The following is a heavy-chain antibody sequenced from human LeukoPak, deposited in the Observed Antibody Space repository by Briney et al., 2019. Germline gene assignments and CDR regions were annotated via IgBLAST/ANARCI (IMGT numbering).Heavy chain of an antibody. CDR2: IYYSGST. J-gene: IGHJ3*02. Sequence: SETLSLTCTVSGGSISSYYWSWIRQPPGKGLEWIGYIYYSGSTNYNPPLKSRVTISVDTSKNQFSLKLSSVTAADTAVYYCARHLWFGEGDVFDIWGQGTMVTVSS. CDR3: ARHLWFGEGDVFDI. V-gene: IGHV4-59*08. CDR1: GGSISSYY. D-gene: IGHD3-10*01.